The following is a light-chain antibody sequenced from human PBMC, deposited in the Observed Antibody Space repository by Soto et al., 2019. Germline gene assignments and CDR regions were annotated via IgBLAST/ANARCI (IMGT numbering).Light chain of an antibody. Sequence: DILMTQSPSTLSASVGDRITITCRASQSIGMWLAWFQQKPGKAPKVLIHDAYSLESGVPSRFSGSGSGTEFTLTISSLQPEDSATYYCQQYNSYSKTFGQGTKVDIK. CDR2: DAY. J-gene: IGKJ1*01. CDR1: QSIGMW. V-gene: IGKV1-5*01. CDR3: QQYNSYSKT.